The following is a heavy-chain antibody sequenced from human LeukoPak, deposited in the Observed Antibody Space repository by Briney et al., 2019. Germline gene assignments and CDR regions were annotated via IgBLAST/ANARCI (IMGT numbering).Heavy chain of an antibody. V-gene: IGHV1-18*01. Sequence: ASVKVSCKASGYTFTSYGISWVRQAPGQGLEWMGWISTHKGNTNYAQKLQGRVTMTTDTSTSTAYMELRSLRSDDTAVYYCARDFPRDHRAFDIWGQGTMVTVSS. CDR2: ISTHKGNT. CDR3: ARDFPRDHRAFDI. J-gene: IGHJ3*02. CDR1: GYTFTSYG. D-gene: IGHD1-14*01.